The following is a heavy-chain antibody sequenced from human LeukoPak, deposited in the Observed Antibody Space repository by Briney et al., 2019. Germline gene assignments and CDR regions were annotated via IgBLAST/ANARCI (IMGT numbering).Heavy chain of an antibody. CDR2: IRYDGSNK. CDR1: GFTFSSYG. D-gene: IGHD5-18*01. V-gene: IGHV3-30*02. CDR3: AKDTAMVVYYFDY. Sequence: PGGSLRLSCAASGFTFSSYGMHWVRQAPGKWLGWVAFIRYDGSNKYYADSVKGRFTISRDNSKNTLYLQMNSLRAEDTAVYYCAKDTAMVVYYFDYWGQGTLVTVSS. J-gene: IGHJ4*02.